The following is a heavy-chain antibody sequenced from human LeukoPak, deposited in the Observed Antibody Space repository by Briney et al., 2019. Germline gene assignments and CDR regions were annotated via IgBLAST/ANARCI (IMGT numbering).Heavy chain of an antibody. CDR1: DGSINSYY. D-gene: IGHD1-26*01. CDR2: IYYDGNT. V-gene: IGHV4-59*01. Sequence: PSEALSLTCSVSDGSINSYYWNWIRRPPGKGLEWIGYIYYDGNTNYSPSLKSRVTMSVDTSKNLFSLKVSSVTAADTAVYYCARGRSNYYGMDVWGQGTTVTVSS. J-gene: IGHJ6*02. CDR3: ARGRSNYYGMDV.